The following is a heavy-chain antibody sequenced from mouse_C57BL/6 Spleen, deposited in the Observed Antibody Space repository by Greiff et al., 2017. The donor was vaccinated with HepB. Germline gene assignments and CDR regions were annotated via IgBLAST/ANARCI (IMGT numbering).Heavy chain of an antibody. D-gene: IGHD2-5*01. CDR2: INPSSGYT. Sequence: QVQLQQSGAELAKPGASVKLSCKASGYTFTSYWMHWVKQRPGQGLEWIGYINPSSGYTKYNQKFKDKATLTADKSSSTAYMQLSSLTYEDSAVYDFASSVYSNYNYAMDYWGQGTSVTVSS. CDR3: ASSVYSNYNYAMDY. V-gene: IGHV1-7*01. J-gene: IGHJ4*01. CDR1: GYTFTSYW.